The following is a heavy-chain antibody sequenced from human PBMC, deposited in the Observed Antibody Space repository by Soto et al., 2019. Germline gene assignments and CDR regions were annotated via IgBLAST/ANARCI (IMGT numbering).Heavy chain of an antibody. D-gene: IGHD6-13*01. CDR2: IYSGGST. Sequence: EVQLVESGGGLVQPGGSLRLSCAASGFTVSSNYMSWVRQAPGKGLEWVSVIYSGGSTYYADSVKGRFTISRDNSKNTLYLQMNSLRAEDTAVYYCARHCSWYSLGYWGQGTLVTVSS. V-gene: IGHV3-66*04. CDR1: GFTVSSNY. CDR3: ARHCSWYSLGY. J-gene: IGHJ4*02.